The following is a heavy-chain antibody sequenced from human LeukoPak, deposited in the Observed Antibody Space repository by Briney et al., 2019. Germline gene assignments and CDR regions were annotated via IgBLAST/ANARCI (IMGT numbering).Heavy chain of an antibody. CDR3: ARVPYSDRIEFYYMDV. V-gene: IGHV4-59*01. J-gene: IGHJ6*03. CDR2: INYSGAA. CDR1: GASINSFF. D-gene: IGHD6-13*01. Sequence: SETLSLTCSVSGASINSFFWSWIRQSPGKALEWIGYINYSGAANYKPSLKSRVTIFLDTSKNQVSLRLTSVTGADTAVYYCARVPYSDRIEFYYMDVWGEGTSVTVSS.